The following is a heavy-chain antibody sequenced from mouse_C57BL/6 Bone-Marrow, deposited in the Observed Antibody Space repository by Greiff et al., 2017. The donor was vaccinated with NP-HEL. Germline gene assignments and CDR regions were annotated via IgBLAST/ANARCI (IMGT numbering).Heavy chain of an antibody. Sequence: EVKLEESGGGLVQPGGSLKLSCAASGFTFSDYYMYWVRQTPEKRLEWVAYISNGGGSTYYPDTVKGRFTISRDNAKNTLYLQMSRLKSEDTAMYYCARQTFITTEGFAYWGQGTLVTVSA. V-gene: IGHV5-12*01. J-gene: IGHJ3*01. CDR2: ISNGGGST. CDR3: ARQTFITTEGFAY. D-gene: IGHD1-1*01. CDR1: GFTFSDYY.